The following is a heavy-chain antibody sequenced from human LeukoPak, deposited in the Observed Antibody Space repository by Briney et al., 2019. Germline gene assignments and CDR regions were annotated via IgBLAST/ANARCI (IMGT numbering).Heavy chain of an antibody. D-gene: IGHD3-3*02. CDR2: INPSGGST. J-gene: IGHJ4*02. V-gene: IGHV1-46*01. CDR1: GYTFTSYY. Sequence: GASVKVSCKASGYTFTSYYMHWVRQAPGQGLEWMGIINPSGGSTSYAQKFQGRVTMTRDTSTSTVYMELSSLRSEDTAVYYWARESISIWPDYWGQGTLVTVSS. CDR3: ARESISIWPDY.